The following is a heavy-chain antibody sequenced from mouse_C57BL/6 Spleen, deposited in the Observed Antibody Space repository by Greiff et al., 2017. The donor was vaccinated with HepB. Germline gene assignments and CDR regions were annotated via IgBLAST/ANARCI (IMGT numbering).Heavy chain of an antibody. CDR2: ISDGGSYT. J-gene: IGHJ3*01. CDR1: GFTFSSYA. V-gene: IGHV5-4*01. D-gene: IGHD2-2*01. CDR3: ARGDYYGYDVIAY. Sequence: EVQLQESGGGLVKPGGSLKLSCAASGFTFSSYAMSWVRQTPEKRLEWVATISDGGSYTYYPDNVKGRFTISRDNAKNNLYLQMSHLKSEDTAMYYCARGDYYGYDVIAYWGQGTLVTVSA.